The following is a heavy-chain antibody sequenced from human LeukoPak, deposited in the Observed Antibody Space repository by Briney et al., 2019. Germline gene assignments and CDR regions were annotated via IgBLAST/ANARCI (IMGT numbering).Heavy chain of an antibody. CDR1: GGSFSGYY. CDR2: INHSGST. CDR3: ARTYYDFWSGYSQNNWFDP. J-gene: IGHJ5*02. Sequence: SETLSLTCAVYGGSFSGYYWSWIRQPPGKGLEWIGEINHSGSTNYNPSLKSRVTISVDTSKNQFSLKLSSVTAADTAVYYCARTYYDFWSGYSQNNWFDPWGQGTLVTVSS. D-gene: IGHD3-3*01. V-gene: IGHV4-34*01.